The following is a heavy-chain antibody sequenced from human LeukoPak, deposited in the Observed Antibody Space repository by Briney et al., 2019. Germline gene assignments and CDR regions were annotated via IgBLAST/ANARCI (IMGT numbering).Heavy chain of an antibody. CDR3: ARTQLWLRIFDY. V-gene: IGHV4-39*07. CDR2: INHSGGT. CDR1: GGSISSSSYY. Sequence: PSETLSLTCTVSGGSISSSSYYWSWIRQPPGKGLEWIGEINHSGGTNYNPSLKSRVTISVDTSKNQFSLKLSSVTAADTAVYYCARTQLWLRIFDYWGQGTLVTVSS. D-gene: IGHD5-18*01. J-gene: IGHJ4*02.